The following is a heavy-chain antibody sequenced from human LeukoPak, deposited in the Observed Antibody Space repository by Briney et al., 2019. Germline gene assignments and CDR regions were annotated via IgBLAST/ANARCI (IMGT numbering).Heavy chain of an antibody. CDR3: ALRSSGYELDY. J-gene: IGHJ4*02. CDR2: INPSGGST. CDR1: GYTFTSYY. V-gene: IGHV1-46*01. Sequence: ASVKVSCKASGYTFTSYYMHWVRQAPGEGLEWMGIINPSGGSTTYAQKFQGRVTMTRDMSTSTVYMDLSSLRSEDTAVYYCALRSSGYELDYWGQGTLVTVSS. D-gene: IGHD3-22*01.